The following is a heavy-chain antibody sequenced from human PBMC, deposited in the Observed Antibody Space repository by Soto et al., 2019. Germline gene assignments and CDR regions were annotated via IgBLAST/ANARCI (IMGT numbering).Heavy chain of an antibody. CDR3: AKDLRTSTNYNYGMDV. J-gene: IGHJ6*02. CDR2: ISASGGST. CDR1: GFTFSTYA. V-gene: IGHV3-23*01. Sequence: EVQLLESGGGLVQPGGSLRLSCAASGFTFSTYAMSWVRQAPGKGLEWVSVISASGGSTFYAGSVKGRFTVSRDNSRNTLYLQVISLRVEDTAVYYCAKDLRTSTNYNYGMDVWGQGTTVTVSS.